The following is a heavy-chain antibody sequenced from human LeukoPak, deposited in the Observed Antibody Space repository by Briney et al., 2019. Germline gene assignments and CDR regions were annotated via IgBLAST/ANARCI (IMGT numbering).Heavy chain of an antibody. CDR1: GYTFTSYG. CDR3: ARTIRYYDILTGYPASPHYYMDV. V-gene: IGHV1-18*01. J-gene: IGHJ6*03. CDR2: ISAYNGNT. D-gene: IGHD3-9*01. Sequence: ASVKVSCKASGYTFTSYGISWVRQAPGQGLEWMGWISAYNGNTNYAQKLQGRVTMTTDTSTSTAYMELRSLRSDDTAVYYCARTIRYYDILTGYPASPHYYMDVWDKGTTVTISS.